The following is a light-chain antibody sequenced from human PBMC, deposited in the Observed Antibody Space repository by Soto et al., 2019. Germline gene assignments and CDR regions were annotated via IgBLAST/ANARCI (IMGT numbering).Light chain of an antibody. CDR1: QSVLYSSNNKNY. Sequence: DIVMTQSPDSLAVSLGERATINCKSSQSVLYSSNNKNYLAWYQQKPGQPPKLLIYWASTRESGVPDRFSGSGSGTDXTXTXSSXXXXDVAVYYCQQYYSTSYTFGQGTKLEIK. CDR3: QQYYSTSYT. V-gene: IGKV4-1*01. J-gene: IGKJ2*01. CDR2: WAS.